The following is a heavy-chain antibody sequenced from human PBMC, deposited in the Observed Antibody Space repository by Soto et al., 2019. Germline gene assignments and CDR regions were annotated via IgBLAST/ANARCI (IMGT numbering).Heavy chain of an antibody. J-gene: IGHJ4*02. Sequence: PSETLSLTCSVSGGSISGSYWSWIRQSPGKGLEWLGYVYYTGGTSYSPSLRSRVSISVDTSKNEFSLRLSSVTAADTAVYFCARSVAVPGAHIDYWGQGTQVTVSS. CDR2: VYYTGGT. CDR3: ARSVAVPGAHIDY. V-gene: IGHV4-59*01. D-gene: IGHD6-19*01. CDR1: GGSISGSY.